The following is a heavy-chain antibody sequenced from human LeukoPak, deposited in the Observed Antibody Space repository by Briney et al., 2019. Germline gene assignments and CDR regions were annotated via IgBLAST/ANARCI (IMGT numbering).Heavy chain of an antibody. V-gene: IGHV3-21*01. CDR1: GFTFSSYA. D-gene: IGHD4-17*01. J-gene: IGHJ4*02. CDR3: ARSDDYGDYLVDY. CDR2: ITSTTSYI. Sequence: GGSLRLSCAASGFTFSSYAMNWVRQAPGKGLEWVPSITSTTSYIYYADSVKGRFTTSRNNAKNSVYLQMNSLRAEDTAVYYCARSDDYGDYLVDYWGQGTLVTVSS.